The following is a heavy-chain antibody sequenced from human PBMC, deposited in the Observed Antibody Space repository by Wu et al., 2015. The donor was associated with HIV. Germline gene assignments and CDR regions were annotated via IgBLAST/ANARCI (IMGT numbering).Heavy chain of an antibody. CDR2: INPSGGST. J-gene: IGHJ6*03. D-gene: IGHD2-2*01. CDR1: GYTFTSYY. CDR3: ARDTVVVPAADTPGYYYYYYYMDV. V-gene: IGHV1-46*03. Sequence: QVQLVQSGAEVKKPGASVKVSCKASGYTFTSYYMHWVRQAPGQGLEWMGIINPSGGSTSYAQKFQGRVTMTRDTSTSTVYMELSSLRSEDTAVYYCARDTVVVPAADTPGYYYYYYYMDVWGQRDHGHRSP.